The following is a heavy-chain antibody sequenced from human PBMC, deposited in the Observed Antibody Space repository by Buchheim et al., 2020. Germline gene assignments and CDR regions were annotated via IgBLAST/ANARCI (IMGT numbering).Heavy chain of an antibody. V-gene: IGHV1-46*01. D-gene: IGHD6-6*01. Sequence: QVQVVQSGAEVKKPGASVKVSCKASGYTFTNYYIHWVRQAPGQGLEWMGIINPSDGSTSSEQKFQGRVTMTRDTSTTTVYMGLTSLRSEDTAVYYCATEYSSSSVYFQHWGQGTL. J-gene: IGHJ1*01. CDR2: INPSDGST. CDR1: GYTFTNYY. CDR3: ATEYSSSSVYFQH.